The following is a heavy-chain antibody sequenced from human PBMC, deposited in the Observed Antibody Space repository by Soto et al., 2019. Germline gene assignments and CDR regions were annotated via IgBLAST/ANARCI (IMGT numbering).Heavy chain of an antibody. Sequence: SLKISCQCSGYTFSNFWIAWVRQLPGEGLEWMGIIYPGDYETRYSPSFHGKVTISADRSIGTAYLQWSSLEASDSAFYFCARSPRSSPYFDYWGQGALVTVSS. CDR3: ARSPRSSPYFDY. J-gene: IGHJ4*02. CDR2: IYPGDYET. V-gene: IGHV5-51*01. CDR1: GYTFSNFW. D-gene: IGHD6-13*01.